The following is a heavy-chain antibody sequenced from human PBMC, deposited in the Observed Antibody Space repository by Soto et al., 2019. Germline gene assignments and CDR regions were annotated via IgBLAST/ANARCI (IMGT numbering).Heavy chain of an antibody. J-gene: IGHJ4*02. V-gene: IGHV4-39*01. Sequence: QLQLQESGPGLVKPSETLSLTCTVSGDSLSSSLYFWGWIRQPPGKGLEWIGNTYNSGNTYYNPSLKSRVTISVDTSKNQFSLKMTSVTAADTAVYYCARQGAAAHPLSFFDSWGQGSLVTVSS. D-gene: IGHD6-6*01. CDR3: ARQGAAAHPLSFFDS. CDR2: TYNSGNT. CDR1: GDSLSSSLYF.